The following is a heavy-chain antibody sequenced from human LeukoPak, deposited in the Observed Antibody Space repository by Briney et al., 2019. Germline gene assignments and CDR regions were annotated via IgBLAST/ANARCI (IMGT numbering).Heavy chain of an antibody. CDR1: GFTFSSYS. D-gene: IGHD6-19*01. CDR2: ISSSSSYI. CDR3: ARDFKIGYSSGRTIDY. J-gene: IGHJ4*02. Sequence: PGGSLRLSCAASGFTFSSYSMNWVRQAPGKGLEWVSSISSSSSYIYYADSVKGRFTISRDNAKNSLYLQMNSLRAEDTAVYYCARDFKIGYSSGRTIDYWGQGTLVTVSS. V-gene: IGHV3-21*01.